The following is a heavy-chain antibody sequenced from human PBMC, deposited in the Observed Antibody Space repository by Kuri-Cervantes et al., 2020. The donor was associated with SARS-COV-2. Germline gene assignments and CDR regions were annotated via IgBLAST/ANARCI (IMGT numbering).Heavy chain of an antibody. CDR1: GFTLSTYS. Sequence: GESLKISCAASGFTLSTYSMAWVRQAPGKGLEWIAYIDSSSSTIYYADSVMGRFTISRNNAKNSLYLQMNSLRAEDTAVYYCAREADIVVVPAAQWWGQGTLVTVSS. CDR3: AREADIVVVPAAQW. V-gene: IGHV3-48*04. D-gene: IGHD2-2*01. J-gene: IGHJ4*02. CDR2: IDSSSSTI.